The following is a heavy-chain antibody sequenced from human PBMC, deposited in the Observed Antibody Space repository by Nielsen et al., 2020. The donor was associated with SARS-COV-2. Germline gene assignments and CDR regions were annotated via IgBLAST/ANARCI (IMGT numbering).Heavy chain of an antibody. V-gene: IGHV4-30-4*08. CDR3: ARGNLYDGFDNYFDY. Sequence: SETLSLTCGVYSGSLSGNYWSWIRQTPGKGLEWIGYIYYSGRTYYNPSLKSRVSLSVDTSKNQFSLNLSSVTAADTALYYCARGNLYDGFDNYFDYWGQGTLVTVSS. D-gene: IGHD5-12*01. CDR1: SGSLSGNY. J-gene: IGHJ4*02. CDR2: IYYSGRT.